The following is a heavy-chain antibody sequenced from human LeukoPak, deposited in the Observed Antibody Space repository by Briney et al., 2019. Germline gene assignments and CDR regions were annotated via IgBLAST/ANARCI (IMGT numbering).Heavy chain of an antibody. Sequence: SETLSLTCAVYGGSFSGYYWSWIRQPPGKGLEWIGEINHSGSTNYNPSLKSRVTISVDTSKNQFSLKLSSVTAADTAVYYCARGRNDYGDYLLQDYWGQGTLVTVSS. V-gene: IGHV4-34*01. CDR3: ARGRNDYGDYLLQDY. CDR2: INHSGST. D-gene: IGHD4-17*01. J-gene: IGHJ4*02. CDR1: GGSFSGYY.